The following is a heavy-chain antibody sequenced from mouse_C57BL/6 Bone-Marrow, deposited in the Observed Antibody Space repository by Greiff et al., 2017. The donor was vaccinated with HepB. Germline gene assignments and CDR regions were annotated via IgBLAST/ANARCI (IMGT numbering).Heavy chain of an antibody. CDR2: IWGVGST. J-gene: IGHJ1*03. D-gene: IGHD1-1*01. CDR1: GFSLTSYG. V-gene: IGHV2-6*01. Sequence: VMLVESGPGLVAPSQSLSITCTVSGFSLTSYGVDWVRQSPGKGLEWLGVIWGVGSTNYNSALKSRLSISKDNSKSQVFLKMNSLQTDDTAMYYCASVVVDWYFDVWGTGTTVTVSS. CDR3: ASVVVDWYFDV.